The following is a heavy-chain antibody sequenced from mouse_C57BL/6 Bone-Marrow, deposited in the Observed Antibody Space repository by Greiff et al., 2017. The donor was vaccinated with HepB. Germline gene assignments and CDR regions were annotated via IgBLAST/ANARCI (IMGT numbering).Heavy chain of an antibody. V-gene: IGHV3-6*01. CDR3: ARDWYSNWYFDV. Sequence: EVKLMESGPGLVKPSQSLSLTCSVTGYSITSGYYWNWIRQFPGNKLEWMGYISYDGSNNYNPSLKNRISITRDTSKNQFFLKLNSVTTEDTATYYCARDWYSNWYFDVWGTGTTVTVSS. CDR2: ISYDGSN. D-gene: IGHD2-5*01. J-gene: IGHJ1*03. CDR1: GYSITSGYY.